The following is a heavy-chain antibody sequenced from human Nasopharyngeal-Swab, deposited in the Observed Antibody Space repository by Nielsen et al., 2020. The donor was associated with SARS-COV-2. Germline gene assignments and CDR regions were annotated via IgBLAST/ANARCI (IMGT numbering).Heavy chain of an antibody. CDR1: GFTFSSYA. CDR3: AKDRSLRGRITMIVVVITGAFDI. CDR2: ISGSGGST. D-gene: IGHD3-22*01. J-gene: IGHJ3*02. Sequence: GESLKISCAASGFTFSSYAMSWVRQAPGKWLEWVSAISGSGGSTYYADSVKGRFTISRDNSKNTLYLQMNSLRAEDTAVYYCAKDRSLRGRITMIVVVITGAFDIWGQGTMVTVSS. V-gene: IGHV3-23*01.